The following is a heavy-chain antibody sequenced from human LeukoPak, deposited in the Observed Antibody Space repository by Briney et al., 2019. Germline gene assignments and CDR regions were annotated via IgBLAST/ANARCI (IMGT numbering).Heavy chain of an antibody. V-gene: IGHV4-4*07. J-gene: IGHJ3*02. CDR1: GGSISSYY. Sequence: SETLSLTYTVSGGSISSYYWSWIRQPAGKGLEWIGRIYTSGSTNYNPSLKSRVTMSVDTSKNQFSLKLSSVTAADTAVYYCARDGAIFGVATDAFDIWGQGTMVTVSS. D-gene: IGHD3-3*01. CDR2: IYTSGST. CDR3: ARDGAIFGVATDAFDI.